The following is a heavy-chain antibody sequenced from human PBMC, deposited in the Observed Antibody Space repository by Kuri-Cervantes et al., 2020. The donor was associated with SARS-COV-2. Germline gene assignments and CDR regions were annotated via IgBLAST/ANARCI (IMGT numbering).Heavy chain of an antibody. V-gene: IGHV1-2*02. Sequence: ASVKVSCKASGYTFTGYYMHWVRQAPGQGLEWMGWINPNSGGTNYAQKFQGRVTMTRDTSISTAYMELSRLRSDDTAVYYCAKDPEGSVNSGFDLWGQGTLVTVSS. D-gene: IGHD2/OR15-2a*01. CDR3: AKDPEGSVNSGFDL. J-gene: IGHJ5*02. CDR1: GYTFTGYY. CDR2: INPNSGGT.